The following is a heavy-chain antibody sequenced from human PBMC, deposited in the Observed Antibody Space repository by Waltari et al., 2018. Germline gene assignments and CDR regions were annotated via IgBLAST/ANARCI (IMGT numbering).Heavy chain of an antibody. D-gene: IGHD1-1*01. CDR2: IYYTGSI. CDR1: GDSITSSF. Sequence: QVQLQESGPGLVKPSETLSLTCTVSGDSITSSFWSWLRLAPGRGLEWIGYIYYTGSITYTPSLKSRVTMSVDTSKNQFSLRLSSVTAADTAVYYCARPLPGTTMIFDSWGQGTLVTVSS. V-gene: IGHV4-59*08. J-gene: IGHJ4*02. CDR3: ARPLPGTTMIFDS.